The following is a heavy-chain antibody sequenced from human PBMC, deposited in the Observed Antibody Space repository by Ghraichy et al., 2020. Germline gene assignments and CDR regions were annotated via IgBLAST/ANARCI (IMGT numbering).Heavy chain of an antibody. CDR2: MSSSGNTI. Sequence: GESLNISCAASGFSFSSNSMNWVRQAPGKGLEWISYMSSSGNTIFYADSVRGRFTISRDKAKNLLYLEMKSLRAEDTAIYYCAGDSEIRGYCSSSSCPTYYYYYGLDVWGQGTTVTVSS. CDR1: GFSFSSNS. CDR3: AGDSEIRGYCSSSSCPTYYYYYGLDV. J-gene: IGHJ6*02. D-gene: IGHD2-2*01. V-gene: IGHV3-48*01.